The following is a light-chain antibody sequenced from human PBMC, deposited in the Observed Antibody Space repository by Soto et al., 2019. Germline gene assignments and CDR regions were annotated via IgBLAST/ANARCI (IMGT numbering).Light chain of an antibody. CDR3: CSYAGSYTVV. J-gene: IGLJ2*01. CDR2: DVS. CDR1: SSDVGGYNY. Sequence: QSALTQPRSVSGSPGQSVTISCTGTSSDVGGYNYVSWYQQHPGKAPKLMIYDVSKRPSGVPDRFSGSKSGNTASLTISGRQAEDEADYYCCSYAGSYTVVFGGGTKRTVL. V-gene: IGLV2-11*01.